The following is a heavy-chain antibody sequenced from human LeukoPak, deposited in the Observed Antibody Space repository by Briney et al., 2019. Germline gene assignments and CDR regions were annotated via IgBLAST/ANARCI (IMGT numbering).Heavy chain of an antibody. Sequence: ASVKVSCKASGYSFTNYGISWVRQAPGQGLQWMGWISVNNADTNYAQNFQGRVTMTRDMSTSTVYMELSSLRSEDTAVYYCARGYYGSGSPSMAFDYWGQGTLVTVSS. D-gene: IGHD3-10*01. CDR1: GYSFTNYG. V-gene: IGHV1-18*01. CDR2: ISVNNADT. J-gene: IGHJ4*02. CDR3: ARGYYGSGSPSMAFDY.